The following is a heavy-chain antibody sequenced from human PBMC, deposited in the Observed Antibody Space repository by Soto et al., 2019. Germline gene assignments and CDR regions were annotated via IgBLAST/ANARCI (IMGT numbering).Heavy chain of an antibody. Sequence: QVQLQQWGAGLLKPSETLSLTCAFYGGSFSGYYWSWIRQPPGKGLEWIGEINHSGSTNYNQSLQSRVTLSVDPAKNQFSLQLSSVTAADTAVYYCARDPPYSSSWDNWFDPWGQGTLVTVSS. CDR1: GGSFSGYY. D-gene: IGHD6-13*01. J-gene: IGHJ5*02. V-gene: IGHV4-34*01. CDR2: INHSGST. CDR3: ARDPPYSSSWDNWFDP.